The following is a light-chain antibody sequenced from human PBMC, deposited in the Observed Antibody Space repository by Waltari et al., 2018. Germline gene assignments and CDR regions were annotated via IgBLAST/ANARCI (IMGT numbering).Light chain of an antibody. CDR1: QIVSSGY. CDR2: GAS. J-gene: IGKJ1*01. V-gene: IGKV3-20*01. CDR3: QQYGNSPWT. Sequence: EIVLTQSPGTLSLSPGDSATLSCRASQIVSSGYLAWYQAKPGQAPRLLIHGASSRATGIPDRFSGSGSGTDFTLSIRRLEPEDFAVYFCQQYGNSPWTFGQGTKV.